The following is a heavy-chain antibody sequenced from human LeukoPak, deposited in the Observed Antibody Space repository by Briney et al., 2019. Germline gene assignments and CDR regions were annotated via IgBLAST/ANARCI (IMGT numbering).Heavy chain of an antibody. D-gene: IGHD6-19*01. CDR2: IYYSGST. CDR3: ARVHRSEQWLVSGWFDS. CDR1: GGSISSSSYY. Sequence: SSETLSLTCTVSGGSISSSSYYWGWIRQPPGKGLEWIGSIYYSGSTYYNPSLKSRVTISVDTSKNQFSLKLSSVTAADTAVYYCARVHRSEQWLVSGWFDSWGQGTLVTVSS. J-gene: IGHJ5*01. V-gene: IGHV4-39*07.